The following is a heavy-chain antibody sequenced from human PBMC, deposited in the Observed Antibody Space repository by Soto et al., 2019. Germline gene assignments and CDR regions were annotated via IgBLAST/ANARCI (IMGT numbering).Heavy chain of an antibody. Sequence: TGGSLRLSCAASGFTFSSYGMHWVRQAPGKGLEWVAVISYDGSNKYYADSVKGRFTISRDNSKNTLYLQMNSLRAEDTAVYYCAKDHRTVTCPDYWGQGTLVTVSS. J-gene: IGHJ4*02. CDR1: GFTFSSYG. CDR3: AKDHRTVTCPDY. V-gene: IGHV3-30*18. D-gene: IGHD4-17*01. CDR2: ISYDGSNK.